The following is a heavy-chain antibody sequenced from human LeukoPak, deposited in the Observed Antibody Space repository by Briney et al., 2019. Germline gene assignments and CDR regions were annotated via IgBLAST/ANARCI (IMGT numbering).Heavy chain of an antibody. CDR2: ISYDGSNK. Sequence: GGSLRLSCAASGFTFSSYGMHWVRQAPGKGLEWVAVISYDGSNKYYADSVKGRFTISRDNSRNTLYLQMNSLRAEDTAVYYCAKAPPLTGEFDYWDQGTLVTVSP. D-gene: IGHD7-27*01. J-gene: IGHJ4*02. CDR3: AKAPPLTGEFDY. CDR1: GFTFSSYG. V-gene: IGHV3-30*18.